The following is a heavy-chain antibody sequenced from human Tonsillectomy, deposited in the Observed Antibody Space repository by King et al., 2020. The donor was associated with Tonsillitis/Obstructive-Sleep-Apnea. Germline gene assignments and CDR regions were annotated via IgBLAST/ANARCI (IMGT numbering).Heavy chain of an antibody. J-gene: IGHJ6*03. CDR3: AGAEGGYDFWSGYYRDYYYYYMDV. Sequence: VQLVESGGGLVQPGGSLRLSCAASGFTFSSYAMHWVRQAPGKGLEYVSAISSNGGSTYYANSVKGRFTISRDNSKNTLYLQMGSLRAEDMAVYYCAGAEGGYDFWSGYYRDYYYYYMDVWGKGTTVTVSS. CDR1: GFTFSSYA. V-gene: IGHV3-64*01. CDR2: ISSNGGST. D-gene: IGHD3-3*01.